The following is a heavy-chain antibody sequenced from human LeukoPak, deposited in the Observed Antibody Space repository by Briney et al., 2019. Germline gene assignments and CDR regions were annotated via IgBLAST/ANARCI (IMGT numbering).Heavy chain of an antibody. CDR3: ANGGNSGSYFED. D-gene: IGHD1-26*01. CDR2: MYTRGRT. Sequence: SETLSLTCTVSGASIDTYYWSWVRQPAGKGLEWIGRMYTRGRTHYSPSLESRLTMSVDTSKNQFSLMLTSVTAADTAVYYCANGGNSGSYFEDWGQGTLVTVSS. V-gene: IGHV4-4*07. CDR1: GASIDTYY. J-gene: IGHJ4*02.